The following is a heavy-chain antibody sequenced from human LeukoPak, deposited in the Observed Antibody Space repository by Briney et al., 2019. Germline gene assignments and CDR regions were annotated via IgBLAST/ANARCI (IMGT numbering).Heavy chain of an antibody. CDR1: GYTFSDYY. J-gene: IGHJ6*03. CDR3: ARSSWYLLNYYYMDV. V-gene: IGHV1-8*03. CDR2: INPNSGNT. Sequence: GASVKVSCKTSGYTFSDYYIHWIRQAPGQGLEWVGWINPNSGNTGYAQKFQGRVTITRNTSISTAYMELSSLRSEDTAVYYCARSSWYLLNYYYMDVWGKGTTVTVSS. D-gene: IGHD6-13*01.